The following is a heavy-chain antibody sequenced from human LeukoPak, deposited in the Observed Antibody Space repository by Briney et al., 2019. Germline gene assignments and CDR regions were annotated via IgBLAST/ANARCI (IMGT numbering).Heavy chain of an antibody. D-gene: IGHD2-2*01. V-gene: IGHV5-51*01. CDR3: ARLNIVVEPASIEGLDY. Sequence: GESLKISCKGSGYIFTSYWIGWVRQMPGKGLEWMGIIYPGDSDTRYSPSFQGQVTISADKSINTAYLQWSSLKASDTAMYYCARLNIVVEPASIEGLDYWGQGTLVTVSS. J-gene: IGHJ4*02. CDR1: GYIFTSYW. CDR2: IYPGDSDT.